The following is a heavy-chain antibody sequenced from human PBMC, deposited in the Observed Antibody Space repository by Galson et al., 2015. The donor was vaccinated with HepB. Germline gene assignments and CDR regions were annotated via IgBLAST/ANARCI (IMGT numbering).Heavy chain of an antibody. D-gene: IGHD6-19*01. V-gene: IGHV3-23*01. J-gene: IGHJ4*02. CDR3: AKNPYNAIAVAVDY. CDR2: ISGSGGST. Sequence: SLRLSCAASGFTFSSYAMSWVRQAPGKGLEWVSAISGSGGSTYYADSVKGRFTISRDNSKNTLYLQMNSLRAEDTAVYYCAKNPYNAIAVAVDYWGQGTLVTVSS. CDR1: GFTFSSYA.